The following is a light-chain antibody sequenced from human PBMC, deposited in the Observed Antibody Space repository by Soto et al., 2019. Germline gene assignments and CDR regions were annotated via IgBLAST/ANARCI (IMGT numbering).Light chain of an antibody. J-gene: IGLJ3*02. CDR1: SSDVGGYNY. CDR3: SSYTSSSTNWV. CDR2: EVS. Sequence: QSALTQPASVSGSPGQSITISCPGTSSDVGGYNYVSWYQQHPGKAPKLMIYEVSNRPSGVSNRFSGSKSGNTASLTISGLQAEDEADHCCSSYTSSSTNWVFGGGTKLTVL. V-gene: IGLV2-14*01.